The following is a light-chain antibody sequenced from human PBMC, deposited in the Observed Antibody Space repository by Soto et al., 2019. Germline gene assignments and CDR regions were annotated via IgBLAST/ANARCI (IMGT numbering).Light chain of an antibody. Sequence: QSALTQPASVSGSPGQSVTISCTGTSSDIGDYKYVSWYQHHPGKSPRLMIYEVSNRPSGVSNRFSASKSGNTASLTISGLQAEDEADYYCCSYRSTSTLVFGGGTKLTVL. J-gene: IGLJ2*01. CDR3: CSYRSTSTLV. CDR2: EVS. CDR1: SSDIGDYKY. V-gene: IGLV2-14*01.